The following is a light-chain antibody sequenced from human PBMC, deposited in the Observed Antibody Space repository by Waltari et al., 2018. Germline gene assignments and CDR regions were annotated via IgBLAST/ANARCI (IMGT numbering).Light chain of an antibody. CDR3: QVWASGTYV. CDR1: NIGSKR. CDR2: RDI. V-gene: IGLV3-9*01. Sequence: SYDLNDSISLSVALGTTAKIATGGKNIGSKRAHWYQQKPGQAPILVLYRDIRRPSGIPERFSGSNSGNTATLTISRAQVVDEADYFCQVWASGTYVFAGGTKLTVL. J-gene: IGLJ1*01.